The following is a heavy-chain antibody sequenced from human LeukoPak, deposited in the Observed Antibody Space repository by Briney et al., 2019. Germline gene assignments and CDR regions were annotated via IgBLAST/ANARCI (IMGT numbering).Heavy chain of an antibody. CDR2: IYYSGST. D-gene: IGHD2-15*01. CDR1: GGSISSSSYY. Sequence: PSETLSLTCTVSGGSISSSSYYWGWIRQPPGKGLEWIGSIYYSGSTNYNPSLKSRVTISVDTSKNQFSLKLSSVTAADTAVYYCASRYCSGGSCYSADDAFDIWGQGTMVTVSS. J-gene: IGHJ3*02. CDR3: ASRYCSGGSCYSADDAFDI. V-gene: IGHV4-39*07.